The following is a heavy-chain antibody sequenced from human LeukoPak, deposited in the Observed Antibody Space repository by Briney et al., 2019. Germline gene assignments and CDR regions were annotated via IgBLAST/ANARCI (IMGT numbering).Heavy chain of an antibody. V-gene: IGHV4-59*05. CDR1: GGSISNSY. CDR2: IYYSGST. Sequence: PSETLSLTCTVSGGSISNSYWSWFRQPPGKGLEWIGSIYYSGSTYYNPSLKSRVTISVDTSKNQFSLKLSSVTAADTAVYYCARHKSSGWSFDYWGQGTLVTVSS. J-gene: IGHJ4*02. D-gene: IGHD6-19*01. CDR3: ARHKSSGWSFDY.